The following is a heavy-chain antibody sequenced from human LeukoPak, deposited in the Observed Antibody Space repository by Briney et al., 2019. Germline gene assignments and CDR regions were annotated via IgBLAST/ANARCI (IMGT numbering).Heavy chain of an antibody. CDR1: GYTFTSYD. Sequence: ASVKVSCKASGYTFTSYDINWVRQATGQGLEWMGWMNPNSGNTGYAQKFQGRVTMTRNTSISTAYMELSSLRSEDTAVYYCARGRAYCGGDCSDYYYYMDVWGKGTTVTASS. J-gene: IGHJ6*03. CDR3: ARGRAYCGGDCSDYYYYMDV. CDR2: MNPNSGNT. V-gene: IGHV1-8*01. D-gene: IGHD2-21*02.